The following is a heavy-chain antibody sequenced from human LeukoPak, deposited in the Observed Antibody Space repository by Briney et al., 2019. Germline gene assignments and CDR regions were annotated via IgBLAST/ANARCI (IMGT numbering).Heavy chain of an antibody. CDR1: GGTFSSYA. V-gene: IGHV1-69*13. CDR3: ARANYYDSSGYYSPADY. D-gene: IGHD3-22*01. J-gene: IGHJ4*02. CDR2: IIPIFGTA. Sequence: SVKVSCKASGGTFSSYAISWVRRAPGQGLEWMGGIIPIFGTANYAQKFQGRVTITADESTSTAYMELSSLRSEDTAVYYCARANYYDSSGYYSPADYWGQGTLVTVSS.